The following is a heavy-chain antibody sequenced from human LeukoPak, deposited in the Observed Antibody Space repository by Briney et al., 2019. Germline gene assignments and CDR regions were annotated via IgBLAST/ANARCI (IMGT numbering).Heavy chain of an antibody. V-gene: IGHV3-23*01. CDR3: TKDHISCVGAGCLLHED. CDR2: VSGSGGTT. D-gene: IGHD3-9*01. CDR1: GFSFNRFA. Sequence: GGSLRLSCVASGFSFNRFAMSWVRHAPGKGLEWVSSVSGSGGTTWHAESVKGRFTSSKDNSKSTMFLQLNSLRAEDTAVYYCTKDHISCVGAGCLLHEDWGQGTLVTVSS. J-gene: IGHJ4*02.